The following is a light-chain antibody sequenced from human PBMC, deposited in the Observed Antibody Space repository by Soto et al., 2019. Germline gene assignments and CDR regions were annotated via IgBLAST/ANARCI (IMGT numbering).Light chain of an antibody. J-gene: IGLJ3*02. V-gene: IGLV1-47*02. CDR2: NNH. CDR3: ATWDDSLSCWV. Sequence: QSVLTQPPSASGTPGQRVTISCSGGNSNIGSNYVYWYQQLPGSAPQLLIYNNHQRPSGVPDRLSASKSGTSASLAISGVRSEDEADYYCATWDDSLSCWVFGGGTKSPS. CDR1: NSNIGSNY.